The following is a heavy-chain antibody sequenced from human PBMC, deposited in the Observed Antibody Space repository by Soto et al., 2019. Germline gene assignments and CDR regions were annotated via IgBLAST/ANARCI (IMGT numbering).Heavy chain of an antibody. V-gene: IGHV3-21*01. CDR2: ISSNSAYI. CDR3: TRDASRDSSARGWFDP. J-gene: IGHJ5*02. D-gene: IGHD6-13*01. CDR1: WFTFRSFT. Sequence: PGGSPRPSCAASWFTFRSFTMNWFRHAPGEGLEWVSTISSNSAYIYYTDALRGRFTISRDNAKNSLHLQMNSLRAEDTAVYYCTRDASRDSSARGWFDPWGPGTLVTVSS.